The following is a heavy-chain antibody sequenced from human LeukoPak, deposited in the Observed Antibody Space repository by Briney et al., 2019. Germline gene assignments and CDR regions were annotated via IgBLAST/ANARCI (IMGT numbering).Heavy chain of an antibody. J-gene: IGHJ4*02. Sequence: GGSLRLSCAASGFTFSSYSMNWVRQAPGKGLEWVSYISSSSSTIYYADSVKGRFTISRDNAKNSLYLQMNCLRAEDTAVYYCAREGEVDYDYVWGSYRLLFYFDYWGQGTLVTVSS. CDR2: ISSSSSTI. CDR3: AREGEVDYDYVWGSYRLLFYFDY. V-gene: IGHV3-48*01. D-gene: IGHD3-16*02. CDR1: GFTFSSYS.